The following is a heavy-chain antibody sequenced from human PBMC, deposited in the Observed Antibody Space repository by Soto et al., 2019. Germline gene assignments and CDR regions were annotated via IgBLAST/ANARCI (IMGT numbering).Heavy chain of an antibody. Sequence: QMQLVQSGAEVRKPGSLVNVSCKASGGTFSNFAVSWVRQAPGQGLEWMGLIIPMFGTTNYAHNFQGRAAITADKSAGIVYLALNSLRTNDTAVYYCARENDVPPWFDPWGQGTLVTVSS. V-gene: IGHV1-69*06. CDR3: ARENDVPPWFDP. J-gene: IGHJ5*02. CDR1: GGTFSNFA. D-gene: IGHD2-2*01. CDR2: IIPMFGTT.